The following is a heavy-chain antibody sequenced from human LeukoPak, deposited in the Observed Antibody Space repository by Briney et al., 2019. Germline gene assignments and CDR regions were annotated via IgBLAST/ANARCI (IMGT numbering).Heavy chain of an antibody. CDR2: INPNSGGT. D-gene: IGHD6-13*01. J-gene: IGHJ6*03. V-gene: IGHV1-2*02. CDR3: ARVGIAAAEHYYYYYMDV. CDR1: GGTFSSYA. Sequence: GASVKVSCKASGGTFSSYAISWVRQAPGQGLEWMGWINPNSGGTNYAQKFQGRVTMTRDTSISTAYMELSRLRSDDTAVYYCARVGIAAAEHYYYYYMDVWGKGTTVTVSS.